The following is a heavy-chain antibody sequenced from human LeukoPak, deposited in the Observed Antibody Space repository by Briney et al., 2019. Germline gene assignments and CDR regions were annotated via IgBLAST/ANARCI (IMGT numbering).Heavy chain of an antibody. D-gene: IGHD2-2*01. CDR3: AKGSNSYVH. Sequence: SETLSLTCTVSGGSVSSGSYYWSWIRQPPGKGLEWIGYIYYSGSTNYNPSLKSRVTISVDASKNQFSLKLSSVTAADTAVYYCAKGSNSYVHWGQGTLVTVSS. V-gene: IGHV4-61*01. CDR1: GGSVSSGSYY. J-gene: IGHJ4*02. CDR2: IYYSGST.